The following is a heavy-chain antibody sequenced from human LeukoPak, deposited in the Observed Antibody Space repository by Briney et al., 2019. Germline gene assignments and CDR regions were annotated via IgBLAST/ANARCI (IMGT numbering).Heavy chain of an antibody. CDR2: FYYTGDT. Sequence: PSETLSLTCSVSGGSISSSTYSWGWIRQPPGKGLEWIGSFYYTGDTYYGPSLKSRVTISVDTPKNQFSLNLTSLTAADTAVYYCARLLPYCSDGICYFWEYFDSWGQGTLVTVSS. J-gene: IGHJ4*02. CDR1: GGSISSSTYS. CDR3: ARLLPYCSDGICYFWEYFDS. V-gene: IGHV4-39*01. D-gene: IGHD2-15*01.